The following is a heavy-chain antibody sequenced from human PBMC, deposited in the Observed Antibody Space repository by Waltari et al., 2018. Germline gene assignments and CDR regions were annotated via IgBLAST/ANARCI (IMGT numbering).Heavy chain of an antibody. CDR1: GGSISSNW. D-gene: IGHD6-19*01. CDR2: IHHSGNT. V-gene: IGHV4-4*02. J-gene: IGHJ4*02. CDR3: ASHVSEAGTRGFDN. Sequence: QVHLEESGPGLVKTSETLSLTCAVSGGSISSNWWMWVRQPPGKGLEWIGEIHHSGNTYYNPSLKSRVTISADTFQHQFSLRLDSTTAADTALYFCASHVSEAGTRGFDNWGQGVLVTVSS.